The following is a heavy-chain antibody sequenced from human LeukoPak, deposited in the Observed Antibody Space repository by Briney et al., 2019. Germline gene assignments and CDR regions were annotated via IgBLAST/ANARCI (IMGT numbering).Heavy chain of an antibody. Sequence: PSETLSLTCTVSGGSISSYYWSWIRQPAGKGLEWIGRIYTSGSTNYNPAPKSRVTMSVDTSKNQFSLKLSSVTAADTAVYYCARSGSGSPFNWFDPWGQGTLVTVSS. CDR3: ARSGSGSPFNWFDP. CDR2: IYTSGST. J-gene: IGHJ5*02. V-gene: IGHV4-4*07. D-gene: IGHD3-22*01. CDR1: GGSISSYY.